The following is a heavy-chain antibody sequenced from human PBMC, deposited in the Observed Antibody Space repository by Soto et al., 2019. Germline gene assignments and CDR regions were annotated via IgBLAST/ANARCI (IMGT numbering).Heavy chain of an antibody. CDR2: ISGSGGST. CDR1: GFTFSSYA. Sequence: GGSLRLSCAASGFTFSSYAMSWVRQAPGKGLEWVSSISGSGGSTYYADSVKGRFTISRDNSKNTLYLQMNSLRAEDTAVYYSAKALIVGATTPFDYWGQGTLVTVSS. J-gene: IGHJ4*02. V-gene: IGHV3-23*01. CDR3: AKALIVGATTPFDY. D-gene: IGHD1-26*01.